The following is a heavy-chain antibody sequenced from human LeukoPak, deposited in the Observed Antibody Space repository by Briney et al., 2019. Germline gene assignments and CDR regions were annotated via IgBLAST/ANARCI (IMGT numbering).Heavy chain of an antibody. Sequence: GGSLRLSCAVSGITLSNYGMSWVRQAPGKGLEWVAGISGSGGGTNYADSVRGRFTISRDNPKNTLYLQMNGLRAEDTAVYFCAKRGVVIRVILVGFHKEAYYFDSWGQGALVTVPS. V-gene: IGHV3-23*01. CDR3: AKRGVVIRVILVGFHKEAYYFDS. CDR1: GITLSNYG. D-gene: IGHD3-22*01. CDR2: ISGSGGGT. J-gene: IGHJ4*02.